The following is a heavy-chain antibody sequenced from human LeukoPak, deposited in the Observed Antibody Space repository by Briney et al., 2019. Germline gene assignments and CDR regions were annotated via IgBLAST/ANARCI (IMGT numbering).Heavy chain of an antibody. CDR2: ISGSGDNT. CDR3: AKDPRQWLVLGGIDY. Sequence: GGTLRLSCAASGFTFSSHGMSWVRQAPGKGLEWVSTISGSGDNTYYADSVKGRFTISRDNTKNSLYLQMNSLRAEDTAVYYCAKDPRQWLVLGGIDYWGQGTLVTVSS. CDR1: GFTFSSHG. D-gene: IGHD6-19*01. J-gene: IGHJ4*02. V-gene: IGHV3-23*01.